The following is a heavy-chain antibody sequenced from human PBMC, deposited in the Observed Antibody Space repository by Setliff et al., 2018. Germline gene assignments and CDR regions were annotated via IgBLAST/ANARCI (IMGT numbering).Heavy chain of an antibody. CDR3: ARVYAAVVGYYYYYMGV. D-gene: IGHD6-19*01. V-gene: IGHV5-51*01. J-gene: IGHJ6*03. CDR1: GNSFTNSW. Sequence: GESLKISCKGSGNSFTNSWIGWVRQMPGKGLEWMGIIYPGDSDTRYSPSFQGQVTISADKSISTAYLQWSSLKASDTAMYYCARVYAAVVGYYYYYMGVWGKGTTVTVSS. CDR2: IYPGDSDT.